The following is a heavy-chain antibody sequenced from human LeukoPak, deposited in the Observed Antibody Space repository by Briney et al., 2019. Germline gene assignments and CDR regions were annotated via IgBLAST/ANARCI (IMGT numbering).Heavy chain of an antibody. D-gene: IGHD3-3*01. CDR1: GFTFDDYA. CDR2: ISWNSGSI. V-gene: IGHV3-9*03. J-gene: IGHJ4*02. CDR3: AKGIWSGYHSNSDY. Sequence: GGSLRLSCAASGFTFDDYAMHWVRQAPGKGLEWVSGISWNSGSIGYADSVKGRFTISRDNAKNSLYLQMNSLRAEDMALYYCAKGIWSGYHSNSDYWGQGTLVTVSS.